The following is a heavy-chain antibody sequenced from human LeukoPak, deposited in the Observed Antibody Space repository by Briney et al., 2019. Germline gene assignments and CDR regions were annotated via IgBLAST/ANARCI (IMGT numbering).Heavy chain of an antibody. Sequence: PGGSLRLSCAASGFTFSSYEMSWVRQAPGKGLEWVSYISITSTTIYYADSVKGRLTISRDNAKNSLYLQMNSLRAEDTAVYYCASPGVIRYSHDAFDVWGQGTVVTVSS. D-gene: IGHD3-9*01. CDR1: GFTFSSYE. CDR2: ISITSTTI. CDR3: ASPGVIRYSHDAFDV. V-gene: IGHV3-48*03. J-gene: IGHJ3*01.